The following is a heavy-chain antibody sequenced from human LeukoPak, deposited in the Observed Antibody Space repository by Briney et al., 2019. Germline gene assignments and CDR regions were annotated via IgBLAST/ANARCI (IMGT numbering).Heavy chain of an antibody. D-gene: IGHD5-18*01. J-gene: IGHJ4*02. CDR1: GFTFTIYA. CDR3: AKSRVRYSLDYFDY. V-gene: IGHV3-23*01. CDR2: ITNSGDKT. Sequence: GGSLRLSCAVSGFTFTIYAISWVRQAPGKGLEWVSTITNSGDKTFYADSVKGRFTISRDNSENTLYLQMNSLRAADTAVYYCAKSRVRYSLDYFDYWGQGTLVTVSS.